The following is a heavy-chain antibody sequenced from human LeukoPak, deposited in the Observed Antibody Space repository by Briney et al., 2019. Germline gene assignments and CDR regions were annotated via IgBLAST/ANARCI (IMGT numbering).Heavy chain of an antibody. CDR3: ARGSTAVRGVFSFDY. CDR1: GGSISSSSYY. V-gene: IGHV4-39*01. J-gene: IGHJ4*02. Sequence: SETPSLTCTVSGGSISSSSYYWGWIRQPPGKGLEWIGSIYYSGSTYYNPSLKSRVTISVDTSKNQFSLKLSSVTAADTSVYYCARGSTAVRGVFSFDYWGQGTLVTVSS. D-gene: IGHD3-10*01. CDR2: IYYSGST.